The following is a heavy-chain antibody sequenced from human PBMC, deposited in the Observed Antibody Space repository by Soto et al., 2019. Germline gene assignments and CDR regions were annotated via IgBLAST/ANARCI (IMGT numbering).Heavy chain of an antibody. Sequence: GGSLRLSCAASGFTFSSYWMHWVRQAPGKGLVWVSRINSDGSSTSYADSVKGRFTISRDNAKNTLYLQMNSLRAEDTAVYYCARASALRFSYPYYYYYMDVWGKGTTVTVSS. CDR2: INSDGSST. J-gene: IGHJ6*03. CDR1: GFTFSSYW. D-gene: IGHD3-3*01. V-gene: IGHV3-74*01. CDR3: ARASALRFSYPYYYYYMDV.